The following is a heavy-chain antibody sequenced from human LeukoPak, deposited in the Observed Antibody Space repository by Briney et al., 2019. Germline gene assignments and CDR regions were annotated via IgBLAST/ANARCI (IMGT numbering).Heavy chain of an antibody. J-gene: IGHJ4*02. CDR2: TYYRSKWYN. V-gene: IGHV6-1*01. Sequence: SQTLSLTYAISGDSVPSNSAAWNWIRQSPSRELEWLGRTYYRSKWYNDYAVSVKSRITINPDTSKNQFSLQLNSVTPEDTAVYYCARADSSSWYWFDYWGQGTLVTVSS. D-gene: IGHD6-13*01. CDR1: GDSVPSNSAA. CDR3: ARADSSSWYWFDY.